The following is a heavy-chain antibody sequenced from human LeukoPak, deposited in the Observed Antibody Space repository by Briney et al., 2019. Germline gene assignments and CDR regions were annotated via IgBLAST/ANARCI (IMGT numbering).Heavy chain of an antibody. D-gene: IGHD2-15*01. J-gene: IGHJ4*02. V-gene: IGHV3-7*01. CDR1: GLTFSDHW. CDR3: ARDPLYMGGPFDY. Sequence: QPGGSLRLSCAASGLTFSDHWMSWVRQTPGKGLGWVANIKEDGSQKYYVDSVKGRFTISRDNAKNSLYLQMNSLRAEDTAVYYCARDPLYMGGPFDYWGQGTLVTVSS. CDR2: IKEDGSQK.